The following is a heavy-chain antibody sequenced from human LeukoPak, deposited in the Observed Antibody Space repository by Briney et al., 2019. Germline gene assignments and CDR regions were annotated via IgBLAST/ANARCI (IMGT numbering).Heavy chain of an antibody. CDR3: ARRGIVLGAAPVLKYSFDY. Sequence: GGSLRLSCAASGFTFDDYAMHWVRQAPGKGLEWVSSISVSGGGTYYADSVKGRFTISRDNSKNTLYLQMNSLSAEDTAVYYCARRGIVLGAAPVLKYSFDYWGQGTLVTVSS. CDR2: ISVSGGGT. CDR1: GFTFDDYA. V-gene: IGHV3-23*01. J-gene: IGHJ4*02. D-gene: IGHD1-26*01.